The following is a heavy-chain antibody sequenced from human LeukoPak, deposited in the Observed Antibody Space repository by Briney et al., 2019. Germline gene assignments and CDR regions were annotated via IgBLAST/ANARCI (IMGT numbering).Heavy chain of an antibody. J-gene: IGHJ4*02. CDR3: ARVRGGWYFDY. Sequence: PGGSLRLSCAASEFTFSSYSMNWVRQAPGKGLEWVSYISGGGSSKYYEDSVKGRFTISRDNAKNSLYLQMNSLRAEDTPVYYCARVRGGWYFDYWGQGTLVTVSS. CDR2: ISGGGSSK. CDR1: EFTFSSYS. D-gene: IGHD6-19*01. V-gene: IGHV3-48*04.